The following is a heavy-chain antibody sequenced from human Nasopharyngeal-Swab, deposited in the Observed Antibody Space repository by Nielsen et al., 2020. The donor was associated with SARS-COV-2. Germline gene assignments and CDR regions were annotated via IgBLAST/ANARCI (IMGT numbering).Heavy chain of an antibody. CDR2: ISSSGSTI. Sequence: GGSLRLPCAASGFTFSSYEMNWVRQAPGKGLEWVSYISSSGSTIYYADSVKGRFTISRDNAKNSLYLQMNSLRAEDTAVYYCARSGYSSSRVDYFDYWGQGTLVTVSS. J-gene: IGHJ4*02. D-gene: IGHD6-6*01. CDR3: ARSGYSSSRVDYFDY. CDR1: GFTFSSYE. V-gene: IGHV3-48*03.